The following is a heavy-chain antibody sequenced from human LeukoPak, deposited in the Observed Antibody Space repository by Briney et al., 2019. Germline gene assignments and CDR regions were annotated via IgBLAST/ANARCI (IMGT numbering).Heavy chain of an antibody. D-gene: IGHD6-13*01. J-gene: IGHJ4*02. CDR3: TKYSSRGYFDY. Sequence: GGSLRLSCAASGFTFSNAWMSWVRQAPGKGLEWVGRIKSKTDGGTTDYAAPVKGRFTTSRDDSKNTLYLQMNSLKTEDTAVYFCTKYSSRGYFDYWGQGTLVPVSS. CDR2: IKSKTDGGTT. CDR1: GFTFSNAW. V-gene: IGHV3-15*01.